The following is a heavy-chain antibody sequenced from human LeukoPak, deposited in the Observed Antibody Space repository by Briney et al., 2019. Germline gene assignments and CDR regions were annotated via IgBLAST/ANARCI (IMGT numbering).Heavy chain of an antibody. CDR3: TRAPGGMIVVVSDAFDI. J-gene: IGHJ3*02. CDR1: GFNFANYG. Sequence: GGSLRLSCSTFGFNFANYGVSWFRQAPGQGLEWVGFIRSKAYGETTEYATSVKGRFTILRDDSKTIAYLQMDSLKTEDTAVYYCTRAPGGMIVVVSDAFDIWGQGTMVTVSS. CDR2: IRSKAYGETT. D-gene: IGHD3-22*01. V-gene: IGHV3-49*03.